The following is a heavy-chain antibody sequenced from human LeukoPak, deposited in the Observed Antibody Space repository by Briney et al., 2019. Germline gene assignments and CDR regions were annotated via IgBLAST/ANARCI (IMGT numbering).Heavy chain of an antibody. J-gene: IGHJ4*02. Sequence: SETLSLTCAVSGGSISSGGYSWSWIRQPPGKGLEWIGYIYYSGSTNYNPSLKSRVTISVDTSKNQFSLKLSSVTAADTAVYYCARGYYDFRSGYSLTHHYFDYWGQGTVVTVSS. CDR1: GGSISSGGYS. CDR3: ARGYYDFRSGYSLTHHYFDY. D-gene: IGHD3-3*01. V-gene: IGHV4-61*08. CDR2: IYYSGST.